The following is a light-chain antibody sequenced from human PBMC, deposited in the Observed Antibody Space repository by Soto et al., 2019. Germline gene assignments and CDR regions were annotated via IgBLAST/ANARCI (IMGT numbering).Light chain of an antibody. Sequence: DIQMTQSPSSLSASVGDRVTITCQASQNINNYLNWYQQKPGGAPKLLIYDASNLEAGVPSRFRGSGSGTDFTFTISRLQPEDIATYYCQQYESLPTFGQGTRLEIK. V-gene: IGKV1-33*01. CDR1: QNINNY. J-gene: IGKJ5*01. CDR2: DAS. CDR3: QQYESLPT.